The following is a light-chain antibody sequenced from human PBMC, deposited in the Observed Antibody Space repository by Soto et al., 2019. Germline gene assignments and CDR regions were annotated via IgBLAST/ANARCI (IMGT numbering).Light chain of an antibody. V-gene: IGLV3-21*04. CDR3: QVWDNSDHVL. J-gene: IGLJ2*01. CDR2: YDS. CDR1: NIENKN. Sequence: SYELTQPPSVSVAPGKTARITCGGSNIENKNVHWYQQKPGQAPLLVIYYDSDRPSGIPERFSGSNSGNTATLTISRVEAGDEADFYCQVWDNSDHVLFGGGTKLTVL.